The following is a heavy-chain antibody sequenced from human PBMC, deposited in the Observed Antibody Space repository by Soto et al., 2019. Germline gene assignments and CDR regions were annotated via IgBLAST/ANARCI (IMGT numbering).Heavy chain of an antibody. Sequence: PSETLSLTCAVYGGSFSGYYWSWIRQPPGKGLEWIGEINHSGSTNYNPSLKSRVTISVDTSKNQFSLKLSSVTAADTAVYYCARGFGSGYYYGDFDYWGQGTLVNVSS. V-gene: IGHV4-34*01. J-gene: IGHJ4*02. CDR1: GGSFSGYY. CDR3: ARGFGSGYYYGDFDY. D-gene: IGHD3-22*01. CDR2: INHSGST.